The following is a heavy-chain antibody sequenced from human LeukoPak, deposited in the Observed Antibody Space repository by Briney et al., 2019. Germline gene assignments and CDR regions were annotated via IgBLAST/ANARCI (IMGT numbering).Heavy chain of an antibody. CDR1: GFTFSNYG. D-gene: IGHD1-26*01. V-gene: IGHV3-30*18. Sequence: PGRSLRLSCAASGFTFSNYGMHWVRQAPGKGLEWVAVISYDGSNKYYADSVKGRFTISRDNSKNTLYLQMNSLRAEDTAVYYCAKDATWELPSPRDYYYGMDVWGQGTTVTVSS. J-gene: IGHJ6*02. CDR3: AKDATWELPSPRDYYYGMDV. CDR2: ISYDGSNK.